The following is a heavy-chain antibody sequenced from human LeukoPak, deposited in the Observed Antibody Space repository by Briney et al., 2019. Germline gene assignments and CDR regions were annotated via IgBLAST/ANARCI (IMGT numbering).Heavy chain of an antibody. J-gene: IGHJ4*02. D-gene: IGHD6-19*01. V-gene: IGHV3-30-3*01. CDR2: ISYDGSNE. Sequence: QSGGSLRLSCTASGFTFSDYAMHWVRQAPGKGLEWVAVISYDGSNEYYADSVKGRFTISRDNSKNTLFLQMNSLRAEDTTVYYCARTRGWFTHFDHWGQGTLVTVSS. CDR3: ARTRGWFTHFDH. CDR1: GFTFSDYA.